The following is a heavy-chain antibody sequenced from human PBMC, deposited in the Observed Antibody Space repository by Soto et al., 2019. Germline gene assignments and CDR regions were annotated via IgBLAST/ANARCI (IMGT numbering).Heavy chain of an antibody. J-gene: IGHJ5*02. V-gene: IGHV4-59*01. Sequence: SETLSLTWTVSGGPISSYYWTWIRQPPGKGLEWIGYIPYSAVTTFNPSHKSRVTITIDTSKNQCTLNLNSVTAADTAVYYCARASNSRTEYCGTDSCAWFDPWGQGTLVTVSS. CDR3: ARASNSRTEYCGTDSCAWFDP. CDR1: GGPISSYY. D-gene: IGHD2-21*01. CDR2: IPYSAVT.